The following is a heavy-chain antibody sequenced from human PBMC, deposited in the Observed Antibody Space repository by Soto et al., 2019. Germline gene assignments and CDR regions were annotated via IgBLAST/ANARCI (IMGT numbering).Heavy chain of an antibody. CDR2: MNPNSGNT. J-gene: IGHJ6*02. V-gene: IGHV1-8*01. CDR1: GYTFTSYD. Sequence: QVQLVQSGAEVKKPGASVKVSCKASGYTFTSYDINWVRQATGQGLEWMGWMNPNSGNTGYAQKFRGRVTMTRNTSINTAYMELSSLRSEDTAVYYCARLGILTGSDYYYDGMDVWGQGTTVTVSS. D-gene: IGHD3-9*01. CDR3: ARLGILTGSDYYYDGMDV.